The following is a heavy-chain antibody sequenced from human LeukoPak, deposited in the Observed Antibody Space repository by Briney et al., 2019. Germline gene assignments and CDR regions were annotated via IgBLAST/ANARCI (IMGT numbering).Heavy chain of an antibody. CDR3: ARDAPAWGHYFDY. CDR1: GVSISSGDYY. CDR2: IYYSGST. D-gene: IGHD3-16*01. V-gene: IGHV4-30-4*01. Sequence: PSETLSLTCTVSGVSISSGDYYWSWIRQPPGKGLEWIGYIYYSGSTYYNPSLKSRVTISVDTSKNQFSLKLSSVTAADTAVYYCARDAPAWGHYFDYWGQGTLVTVSS. J-gene: IGHJ4*02.